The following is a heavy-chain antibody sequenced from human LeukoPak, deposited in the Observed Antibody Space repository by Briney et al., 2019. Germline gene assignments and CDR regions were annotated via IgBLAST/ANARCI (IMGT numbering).Heavy chain of an antibody. CDR2: IIPIFGTA. CDR1: GGTFSSYA. Sequence: SVEVSCKASGGTFSSYAISWVRQAPGQGLEWMGRIIPIFGTANYAQKFQGRVTITTDESTSTAYMELSSLRSEDTAVYYCASITGARGNAWGRGTLVTVSS. J-gene: IGHJ5*02. CDR3: ASITGARGNA. D-gene: IGHD1-14*01. V-gene: IGHV1-69*05.